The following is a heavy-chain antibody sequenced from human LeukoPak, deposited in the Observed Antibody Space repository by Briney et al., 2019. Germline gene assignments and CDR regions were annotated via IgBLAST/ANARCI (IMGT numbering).Heavy chain of an antibody. Sequence: SVKVSCKASGFTFTSSAVQWVRQARGQRLEWIGWIVVGSGDTNYAQKFQERVTITRDMSTSTVYLELSSLRSDDTAVYYCARHLTSGDYWGQGTLVTVSS. J-gene: IGHJ4*02. D-gene: IGHD6-25*01. CDR3: ARHLTSGDY. CDR1: GFTFTSSA. V-gene: IGHV1-58*01. CDR2: IVVGSGDT.